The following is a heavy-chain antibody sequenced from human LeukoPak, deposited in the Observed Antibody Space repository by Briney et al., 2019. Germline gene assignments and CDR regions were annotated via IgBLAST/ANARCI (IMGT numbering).Heavy chain of an antibody. V-gene: IGHV3-23*01. CDR2: ISGSGDGT. J-gene: IGHJ4*02. Sequence: PGASLRLSCAASGFTLSSYAMSWVHQAPGKGLEWVSIISGSGDGTYYADSVKGRFTISRDNSKNTLYLQMNSLRAEDTAVYYCAKSVGGTDDWGQGTLVTVSS. CDR1: GFTLSSYA. D-gene: IGHD3-3*01. CDR3: AKSVGGTDD.